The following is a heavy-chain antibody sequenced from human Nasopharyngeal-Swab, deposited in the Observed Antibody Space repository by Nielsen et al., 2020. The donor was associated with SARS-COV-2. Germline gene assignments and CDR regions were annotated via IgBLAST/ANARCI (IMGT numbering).Heavy chain of an antibody. CDR2: INPNSGGT. V-gene: IGHV1-2*02. Sequence: ASVKVSCKASGYTFTGYYMHWVRQAPGQGLEWMGWINPNSGGTNYAQKFQGRVTMTRDTSISTAYMELSRLRSDDTAMYYCARAGPTVTYNWFDPWGQGTLVTVSS. CDR1: GYTFTGYY. J-gene: IGHJ5*02. D-gene: IGHD4-17*01. CDR3: ARAGPTVTYNWFDP.